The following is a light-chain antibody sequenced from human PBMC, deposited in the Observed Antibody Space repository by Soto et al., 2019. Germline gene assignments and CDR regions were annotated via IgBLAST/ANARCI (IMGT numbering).Light chain of an antibody. V-gene: IGKV3-15*01. Sequence: IVMTQSPATLSVSPGERATLSCRASQSVSSNLAWYQQKPGQAPRLLIYGASTRATGIPAGFSGSGSETEFTLTISSLQSEDFAVYYCQQYNYWPPITFGQGTRLEIK. CDR3: QQYNYWPPIT. J-gene: IGKJ5*01. CDR1: QSVSSN. CDR2: GAS.